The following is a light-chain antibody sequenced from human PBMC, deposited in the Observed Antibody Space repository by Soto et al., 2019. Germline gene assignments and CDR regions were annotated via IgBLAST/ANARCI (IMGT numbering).Light chain of an antibody. CDR2: GAS. J-gene: IGKJ5*01. CDR3: QQYGGSPIT. Sequence: EIVMTQSPATLSVSPGERATLSCRASQSVSSNLAWYQQKPGQAPRLLIYGASTRATGIPARFSGSGSGTEFTLTISSLQSEDFAVYYCQQYGGSPITFGLRTRLEIK. V-gene: IGKV3-15*01. CDR1: QSVSSN.